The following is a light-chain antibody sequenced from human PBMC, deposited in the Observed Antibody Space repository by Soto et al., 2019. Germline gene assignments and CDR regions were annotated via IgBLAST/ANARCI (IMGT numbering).Light chain of an antibody. CDR1: QRINNY. CDR3: QQSYSTPIT. J-gene: IGKJ5*01. V-gene: IGKV1-39*01. Sequence: DIQMTQSPSSLSASVGDRVTITCRASQRINNYVNWYQQKPGKAHNLLIYIASNLQSGVPVRFSGSASGRDFTLTISSVQPEDSSSYYFQQSYSTPITFGQGTRLESK. CDR2: IAS.